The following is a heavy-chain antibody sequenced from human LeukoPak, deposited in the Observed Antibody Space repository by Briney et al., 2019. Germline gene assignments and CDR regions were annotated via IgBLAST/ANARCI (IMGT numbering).Heavy chain of an antibody. CDR3: ARDMDGELLLDP. Sequence: ASVKVSCKASGYTFTSYYMHWVQQAPGQGLEWMGIINPSGGSTSYAQKFQGRVTMTRDMSTSTVYMELSSLRSEDTAVYYCARDMDGELLLDPWGQGTLVTVSS. V-gene: IGHV1-46*01. J-gene: IGHJ5*02. CDR2: INPSGGST. D-gene: IGHD1-26*01. CDR1: GYTFTSYY.